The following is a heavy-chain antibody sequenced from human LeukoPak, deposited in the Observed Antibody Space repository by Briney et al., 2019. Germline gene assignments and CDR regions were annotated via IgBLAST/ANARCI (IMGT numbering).Heavy chain of an antibody. V-gene: IGHV3-15*01. J-gene: IGHJ6*02. CDR2: IKSKTDGGTT. CDR1: GFTFSNAW. CDR3: TTESMGYGDYYYYYGMDV. D-gene: IGHD4-17*01. Sequence: PGGSLRLSCAASGFTFSNAWMSWVRQAPGKGLEWVGRIKSKTDGGTTDYAAPVKGRFTISRDDSKNTLYLQMNSLKTEDTAVYYCTTESMGYGDYYYYYGMDVWAKGPRSPSP.